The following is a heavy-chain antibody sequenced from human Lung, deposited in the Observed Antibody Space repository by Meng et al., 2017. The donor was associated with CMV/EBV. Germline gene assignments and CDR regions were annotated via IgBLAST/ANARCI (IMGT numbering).Heavy chain of an antibody. Sequence: LXCTVSGGXVSSGSFYWSWIRQPPGEGLEWIGFVYYSGSTNYNPALKSRVTMSIDTSKNQFSLKLSSVTAADTAMYYCARVPQNIAAAGISAFDIWXQGTMVTVSS. J-gene: IGHJ3*02. V-gene: IGHV4-61*01. CDR2: VYYSGST. CDR3: ARVPQNIAAAGISAFDI. CDR1: GGXVSSGSFY. D-gene: IGHD6-13*01.